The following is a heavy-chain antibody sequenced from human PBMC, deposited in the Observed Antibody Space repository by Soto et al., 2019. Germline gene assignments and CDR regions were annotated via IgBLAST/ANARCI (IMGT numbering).Heavy chain of an antibody. D-gene: IGHD5-18*01. J-gene: IGHJ3*02. CDR3: ARGFPVDTAAFDI. V-gene: IGHV4-59*01. CDR2: IYYSGST. CDR1: GGSISSYY. Sequence: QVQLQESGPGLVKPSETLSLTCTVSGGSISSYYWSWIRQPPGKGLEWIGYIYYSGSTNYNPSLKSRVTISVDTSKNQFSLKLSSVTAADTAVYYCARGFPVDTAAFDIWGQGTMVTVSS.